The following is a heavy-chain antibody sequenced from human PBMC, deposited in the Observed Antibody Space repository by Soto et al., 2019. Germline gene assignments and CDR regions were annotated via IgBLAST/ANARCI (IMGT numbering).Heavy chain of an antibody. Sequence: QVQLQESGPGLVKPSQTLSLTSTVSGGSISSGGYYWSWIRQHPGKGLEWIGYIYYSGSTYYNPSLKRRVTISVDTSKNQFSLKLSSVTAADTAVYYCARGVTMVRGVIHTPYFDYWGQGTLVTVSS. J-gene: IGHJ4*02. D-gene: IGHD3-10*01. CDR2: IYYSGST. CDR3: ARGVTMVRGVIHTPYFDY. CDR1: GGSISSGGYY. V-gene: IGHV4-31*03.